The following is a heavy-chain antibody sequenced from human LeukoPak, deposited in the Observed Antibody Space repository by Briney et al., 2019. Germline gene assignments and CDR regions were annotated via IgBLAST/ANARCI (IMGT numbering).Heavy chain of an antibody. CDR3: ARGGIVATIKAFDI. V-gene: IGHV1-18*01. D-gene: IGHD5-12*01. CDR2: ISAYTGNT. Sequence: ASVKVSCKASGYTFTSYGISWVRQAPGQGLEWMGWISAYTGNTNYAQKLLGRVTMTTDTSTSTAYMELRSLRSDDTAVYYCARGGIVATIKAFDIWGQGTMVTVPS. CDR1: GYTFTSYG. J-gene: IGHJ3*02.